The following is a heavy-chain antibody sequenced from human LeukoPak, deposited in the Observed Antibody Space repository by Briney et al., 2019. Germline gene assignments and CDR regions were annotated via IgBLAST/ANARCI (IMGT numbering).Heavy chain of an antibody. V-gene: IGHV3-30-3*01. CDR3: ARGSIAVAGTGY. Sequence: GGSLRLSCAASGFTFSSYAMHWVRQAPGKGLEWVAVISYDGSNKCYADSVKGRFTISRDNSKNTLYLQMNSLRAEDTAVYYCARGSIAVAGTGYWGQGTLVTVSS. J-gene: IGHJ4*02. CDR1: GFTFSSYA. D-gene: IGHD6-19*01. CDR2: ISYDGSNK.